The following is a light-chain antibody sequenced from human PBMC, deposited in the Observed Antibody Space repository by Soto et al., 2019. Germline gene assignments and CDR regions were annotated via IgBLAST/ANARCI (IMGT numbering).Light chain of an antibody. V-gene: IGLV2-8*02. CDR3: SSYAGNDIVL. CDR2: DVT. J-gene: IGLJ2*01. CDR1: SSDVGGYTY. Sequence: QSALTQPPSASRCPGQSVTISCTGTSSDVGGYTYVSWYQQHPGKAPKLLIHDVTERPSGVPDRFSGSRSDSTASLTVSGLQAEDEADYYCSSYAGNDIVLFGGGTKVTVL.